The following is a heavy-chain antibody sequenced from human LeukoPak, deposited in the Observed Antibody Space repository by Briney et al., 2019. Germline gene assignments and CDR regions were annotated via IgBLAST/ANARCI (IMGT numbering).Heavy chain of an antibody. CDR3: AREDTAMVLVDY. V-gene: IGHV1-69*01. Sequence: SVKVSCKASGGTFSSYAISWVRQTPGQGLEWMGGIIPIFGTANYAQKFQGRVTITADESTSTAYMEPSSLRSEDTAVYYCAREDTAMVLVDYWGQGTLVTVSS. J-gene: IGHJ4*02. D-gene: IGHD5-18*01. CDR1: GGTFSSYA. CDR2: IIPIFGTA.